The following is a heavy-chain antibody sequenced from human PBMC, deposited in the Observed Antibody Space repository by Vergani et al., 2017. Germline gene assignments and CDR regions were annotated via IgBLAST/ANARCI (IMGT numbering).Heavy chain of an antibody. CDR3: ARDVSSGWIDY. V-gene: IGHV3-33*01. CDR1: GFTFSSYG. D-gene: IGHD6-19*01. Sequence: QVQLVESGGGVVQPGRSLRLSCAASGFTFSSYGMHWVRQAPGKGLEWVAVIWYDGRNKYYADSVKGRFTIARDNSKNTLYLQMTSRRAEDTDVYYCARDVSSGWIDYWGQGTLVTVSS. J-gene: IGHJ4*02. CDR2: IWYDGRNK.